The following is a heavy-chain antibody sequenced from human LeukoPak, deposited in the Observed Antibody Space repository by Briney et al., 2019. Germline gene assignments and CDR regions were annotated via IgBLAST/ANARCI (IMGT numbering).Heavy chain of an antibody. CDR3: ARGSADPHYYYYYGMDV. CDR2: MNPNSGNT. J-gene: IGHJ6*02. V-gene: IGHV1-8*01. Sequence: ASVKVSCKASGYTFTSYDINWVRQATGQGLEWMGWMNPNSGNTGYAQKFQGRVTMTRNTSIGTAYMELSSLRSEDTAVYYCARGSADPHYYYYYGMDVWGQGTTVTVSS. CDR1: GYTFTSYD.